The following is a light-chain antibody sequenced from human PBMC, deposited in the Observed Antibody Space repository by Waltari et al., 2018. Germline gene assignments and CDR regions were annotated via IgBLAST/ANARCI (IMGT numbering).Light chain of an antibody. Sequence: QSALAQPASVSGSPGQSVTISCTGAGSDVGISNVVSWYQQHPGKAPKLMIYEAYKRPSGVSNRFSGSKSGNPASLTISGLQTDDEAEYYCCTYAGSSTWVFGGGTKLTVL. CDR1: GSDVGISNV. J-gene: IGLJ3*02. V-gene: IGLV2-23*01. CDR3: CTYAGSSTWV. CDR2: EAY.